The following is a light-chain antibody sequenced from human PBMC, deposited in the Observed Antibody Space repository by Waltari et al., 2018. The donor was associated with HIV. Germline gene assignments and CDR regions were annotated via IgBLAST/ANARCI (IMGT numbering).Light chain of an antibody. CDR1: QDINKY. J-gene: IGKJ2*02. CDR3: QQYNNLPRT. CDR2: DAS. V-gene: IGKV1-33*01. Sequence: PSSLSASVGDRVTITCQASQDINKYLNWYQQKSGKAPKLLIYDASNLETGVPSRFSGSGSGTDFTFTISSLQPEDIATYYCQQYNNLPRTFGQGTKLEI.